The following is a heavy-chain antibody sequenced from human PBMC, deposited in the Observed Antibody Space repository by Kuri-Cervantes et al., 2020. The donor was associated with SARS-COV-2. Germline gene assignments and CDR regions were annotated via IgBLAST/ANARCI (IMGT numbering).Heavy chain of an antibody. J-gene: IGHJ5*02. CDR1: GYSISSGDYY. Sequence: SETLSLTCTVSGYSISSGDYYWSWIRQPPGKGLEWIGYIYYSGSTYYNPSLKSRVTISVDTSKNQFSLKLSSVTAADTAVYYCARGKIEYSSSFTWFDPWGQGTLVTVSS. CDR3: ARGKIEYSSSFTWFDP. CDR2: IYYSGST. V-gene: IGHV4-30-4*01. D-gene: IGHD6-6*01.